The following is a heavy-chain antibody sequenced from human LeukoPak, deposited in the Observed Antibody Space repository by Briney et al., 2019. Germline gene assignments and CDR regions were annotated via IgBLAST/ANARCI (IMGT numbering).Heavy chain of an antibody. CDR1: GYTFTGYY. Sequence: ASVKVSCKASGYTFTGYYMHWVRQAPGQGLEWMGIINPGGGSTSYAQKLQGRVTMTRDMSTSTVYMELSSLRSEDTAVYYCARDNYYGSGSLDYWGQGTLVTVSS. J-gene: IGHJ4*02. V-gene: IGHV1-46*01. D-gene: IGHD3-10*01. CDR3: ARDNYYGSGSLDY. CDR2: INPGGGST.